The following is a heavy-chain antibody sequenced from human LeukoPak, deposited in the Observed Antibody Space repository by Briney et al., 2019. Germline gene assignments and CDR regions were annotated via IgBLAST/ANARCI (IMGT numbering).Heavy chain of an antibody. CDR1: GYTFTGYY. V-gene: IGHV1-18*04. J-gene: IGHJ1*01. CDR3: ARDKEDERFQH. Sequence: ASVKVSCKASGYTFTGYYMHWVRQAPGQGLEWMGWISAYNGNTNYAQKLQGRVTMTTDTSTSTAYMELRSLRSDDTAVYYCARDKEDERFQHWGQGTLVTVSS. CDR2: ISAYNGNT.